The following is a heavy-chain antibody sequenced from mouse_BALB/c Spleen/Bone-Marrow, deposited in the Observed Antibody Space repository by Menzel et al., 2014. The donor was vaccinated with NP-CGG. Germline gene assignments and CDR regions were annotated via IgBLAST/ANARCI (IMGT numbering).Heavy chain of an antibody. J-gene: IGHJ3*01. D-gene: IGHD2-4*01. V-gene: IGHV1-69*02. Sequence: QVQLLQSGAELVRPGASVKLSCKASGYTFTSYWINWVKQRPGQGLEWIGNIYPSDSYTNYNQKFKDKATLTVDKSSSTAYMQLSSPTSEDSAVYYCTRYDYDWFAYWGQGTLVTVSA. CDR2: IYPSDSYT. CDR1: GYTFTSYW. CDR3: TRYDYDWFAY.